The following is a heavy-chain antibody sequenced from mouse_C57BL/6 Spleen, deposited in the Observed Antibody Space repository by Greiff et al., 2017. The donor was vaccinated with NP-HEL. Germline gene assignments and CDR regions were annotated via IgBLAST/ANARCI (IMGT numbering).Heavy chain of an antibody. Sequence: QVQLQQPGAELVRPGSSVKLSCKASGYTFTSYWMHWVKQRPIQGLEWIGNIDPSDSETHYNQKFKDKATLTVDKSSSTAYMQLSSLTSEDSAVYYCARFLLRSYAMDYWGQGTSVTVSS. D-gene: IGHD1-1*01. CDR1: GYTFTSYW. J-gene: IGHJ4*01. V-gene: IGHV1-52*01. CDR2: IDPSDSET. CDR3: ARFLLRSYAMDY.